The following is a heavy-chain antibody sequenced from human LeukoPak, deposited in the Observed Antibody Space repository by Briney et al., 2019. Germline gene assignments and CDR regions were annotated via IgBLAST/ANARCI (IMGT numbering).Heavy chain of an antibody. CDR1: GYTFTSYA. Sequence: ASVKVSCKASGYTFTSYAMHWVRQAPGQRLEWMGWINAGNGDTKYSQKFQGRVTITRDTSASTAYMELSSLRSEDTAVYYCAAEGPHDFFDYWGQGTLVTVSS. D-gene: IGHD3-3*01. CDR2: INAGNGDT. J-gene: IGHJ4*02. V-gene: IGHV1-3*01. CDR3: AAEGPHDFFDY.